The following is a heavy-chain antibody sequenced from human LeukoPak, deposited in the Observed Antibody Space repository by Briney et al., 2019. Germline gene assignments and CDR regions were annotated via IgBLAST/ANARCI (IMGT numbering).Heavy chain of an antibody. Sequence: ASAKVSCKASGYTFTGYYIHWVRQAPGQGLEWMGWINPNSGDTNYAQKFQGRVTMTRDTSITTAYMELSRLRSDDTAVYYCARDRVVVAARPFDYWGQGTLVTVSS. V-gene: IGHV1-2*02. J-gene: IGHJ4*02. D-gene: IGHD2-15*01. CDR2: INPNSGDT. CDR3: ARDRVVVAARPFDY. CDR1: GYTFTGYY.